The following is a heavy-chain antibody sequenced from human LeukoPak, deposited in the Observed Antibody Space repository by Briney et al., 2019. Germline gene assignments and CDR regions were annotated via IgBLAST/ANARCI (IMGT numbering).Heavy chain of an antibody. Sequence: PGGSLRLSCAASGFTFSSYSMNWVRQAPGKGLEWVSSISSSSSYIYYTDSVKGRFTISRDNAKNSLYLQMNSLRAEDAAVYYCALGDGYRPVDYWGQGTLVTVSS. V-gene: IGHV3-21*01. CDR1: GFTFSSYS. D-gene: IGHD5-24*01. CDR3: ALGDGYRPVDY. J-gene: IGHJ4*02. CDR2: ISSSSSYI.